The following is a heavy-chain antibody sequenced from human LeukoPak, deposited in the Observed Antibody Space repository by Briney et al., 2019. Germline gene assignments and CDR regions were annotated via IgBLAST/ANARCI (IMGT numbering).Heavy chain of an antibody. D-gene: IGHD3-22*01. V-gene: IGHV3-15*01. CDR2: IKRETDGGTI. Sequence: GGSLRLSCAASGFSFSDHSMSWVRQAPGKGLEWLGRIKRETDGGTIDYAAPVKGRFTISRDDSRNTLYLQMDSLKIEDTAVYYCTTDRYYDNSELQFQHWGQGTLVTVSS. J-gene: IGHJ1*01. CDR1: GFSFSDHS. CDR3: TTDRYYDNSELQFQH.